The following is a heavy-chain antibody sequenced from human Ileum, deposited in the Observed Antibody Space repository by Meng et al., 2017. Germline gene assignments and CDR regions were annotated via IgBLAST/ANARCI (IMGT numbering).Heavy chain of an antibody. CDR2: INGDGGYT. Sequence: VLLGEFGGGLFEAGGSLRLSGAMSGITFTGTWLHWVRQAPGKGLAWVARINGDGGYTEYADSVRARFTISRDNAKNTLYLQMNSLRAEDTAVYFCAKDWGGVGALDYWGQGSLVTASS. V-gene: IGHV3-74*03. CDR3: AKDWGGVGALDY. CDR1: GITFTGTW. J-gene: IGHJ4*02. D-gene: IGHD1-26*01.